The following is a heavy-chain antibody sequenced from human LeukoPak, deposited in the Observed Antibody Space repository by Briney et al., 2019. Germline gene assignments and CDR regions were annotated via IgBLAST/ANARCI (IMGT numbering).Heavy chain of an antibody. CDR3: ARQGCDSTSCYTTDL. CDR2: IFPGNSDT. CDR1: GYSFTSNW. D-gene: IGHD2-2*02. Sequence: GESLKISCKASGYSFTSNWIAWVRQRPGKGLEMMGIIFPGNSDTRYRPSFQGQVTISVDKSIGAAYLQCSSLKASDTATYYCARQGCDSTSCYTTDLWGPGTRVTVSS. J-gene: IGHJ1*01. V-gene: IGHV5-51*01.